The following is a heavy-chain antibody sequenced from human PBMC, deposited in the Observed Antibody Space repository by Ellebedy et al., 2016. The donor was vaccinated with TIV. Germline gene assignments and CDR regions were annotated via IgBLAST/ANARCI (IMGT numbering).Heavy chain of an antibody. CDR1: GVSVSNGGHY. J-gene: IGHJ4*02. CDR3: ATLNCSTSACLNYFDY. Sequence: SETLSLXXTVSGVSVSNGGHYWSWIRQHPGKGLEWIGYIFNTENPYYTPSLRSRVTMSGDTSKNQFSLHLSSVTAADTAIYYCATLNCSTSACLNYFDYWGQGIQVTVSS. D-gene: IGHD2-2*01. V-gene: IGHV4-31*03. CDR2: IFNTENP.